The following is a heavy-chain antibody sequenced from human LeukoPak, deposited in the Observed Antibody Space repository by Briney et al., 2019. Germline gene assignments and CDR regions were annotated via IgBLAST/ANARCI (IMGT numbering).Heavy chain of an antibody. CDR2: ISAGNGNT. J-gene: IGHJ4*02. Sequence: ASVQVSFKGSGDTFTRYANHLVRQAPGKRPGWMGWISAGNGNTKYSQNFQGRVTFISNTSATTAFMELSSLRSEDAAVYYCARDSGSGNNDYWGQGTLVTVSS. D-gene: IGHD1-26*01. V-gene: IGHV1-3*01. CDR3: ARDSGSGNNDY. CDR1: GDTFTRYA.